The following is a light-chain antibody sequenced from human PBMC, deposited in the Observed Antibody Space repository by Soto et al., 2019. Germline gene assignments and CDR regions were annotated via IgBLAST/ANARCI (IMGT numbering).Light chain of an antibody. CDR1: QSVSSY. CDR2: DAS. CDR3: QQRSNWPVT. J-gene: IGKJ1*01. Sequence: EIVLTQSPATLSLSPGERATLSCRASQSVSSYFAWYQQKPGQAPRLLIYDASNRATGIPPRFSGSGSGTDFTLTISGLESEDFAVDDCQQRSNWPVTFGRGTRVEI. V-gene: IGKV3-11*01.